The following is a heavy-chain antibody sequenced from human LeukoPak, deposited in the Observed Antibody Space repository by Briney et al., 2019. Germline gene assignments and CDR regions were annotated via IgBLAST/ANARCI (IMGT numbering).Heavy chain of an antibody. CDR1: GFTFSSYG. V-gene: IGHV3-30*03. D-gene: IGHD5-18*01. CDR2: ISYDGSNK. Sequence: GRSLRLSCAASGFTFSSYGMHWVRQAPGKGLEWVAVISYDGSNKYYADSVKGRFTISRDNSKNTLYLQMNSLRAEDTAVYYCASAGYSSFFYFDYWGQGTLVTVSS. CDR3: ASAGYSSFFYFDY. J-gene: IGHJ4*02.